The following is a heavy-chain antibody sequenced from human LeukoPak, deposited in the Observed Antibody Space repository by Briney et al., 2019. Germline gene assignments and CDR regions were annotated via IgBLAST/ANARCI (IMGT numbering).Heavy chain of an antibody. Sequence: GGSLRLSCAASGFTFSSYWMHWVRQAPGKGLVWVSRINSDGSSTNYADSVKGRFTISRDNAKNTLSLQMNSLGAEDTAVYYCARVLTGYYLFDYWGQGTLVTASS. CDR2: INSDGSST. CDR1: GFTFSSYW. D-gene: IGHD3-9*01. V-gene: IGHV3-74*01. J-gene: IGHJ4*02. CDR3: ARVLTGYYLFDY.